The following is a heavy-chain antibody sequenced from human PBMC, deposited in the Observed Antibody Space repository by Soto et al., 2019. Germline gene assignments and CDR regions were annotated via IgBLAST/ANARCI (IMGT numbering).Heavy chain of an antibody. J-gene: IGHJ5*02. CDR1: GGSISSSNW. Sequence: PSEALSLTCAVSGGSISSSNWWSWVRQPPGKGLEWIGEIYHSGSTNYNPSLKSRVTISVEKSKNQFSLNLNSVTAADTAVYYCATSLNWNWFDPWGQRTLVTVSS. D-gene: IGHD1-1*01. V-gene: IGHV4-4*02. CDR3: ATSLNWNWFDP. CDR2: IYHSGST.